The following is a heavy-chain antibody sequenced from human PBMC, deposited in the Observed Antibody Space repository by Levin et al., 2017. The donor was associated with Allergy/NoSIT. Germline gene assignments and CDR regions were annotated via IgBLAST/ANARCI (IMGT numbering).Heavy chain of an antibody. CDR3: ARDPGSSSNNLENGMDV. J-gene: IGHJ6*02. CDR2: ISSSGSTI. Sequence: PGGSLRLSCAASGFTFSDYYMSWIRQAPGKGLEWVSYISSSGSTIYYADSVKGRFTISRDNAKNSLYLQMNSLRAEDTAVYYCARDPGSSSNNLENGMDVWGQGTTVTVSS. CDR1: GFTFSDYY. V-gene: IGHV3-11*01. D-gene: IGHD6-6*01.